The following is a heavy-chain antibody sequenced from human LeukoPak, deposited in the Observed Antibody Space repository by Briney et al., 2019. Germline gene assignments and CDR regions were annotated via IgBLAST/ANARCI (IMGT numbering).Heavy chain of an antibody. CDR1: GFTFDDYG. V-gene: IGHV3-20*04. J-gene: IGHJ4*02. Sequence: GGSLRLSCAASGFTFDDYGMSWVRQAPGKGLEWVSGINWNGGSTGYADSVKGRFTISRDNAKNSLYLQMNSLRAEDTALYYCARDRDNYGDYEALLDYWGQGTLVTVSS. D-gene: IGHD4-17*01. CDR3: ARDRDNYGDYEALLDY. CDR2: INWNGGST.